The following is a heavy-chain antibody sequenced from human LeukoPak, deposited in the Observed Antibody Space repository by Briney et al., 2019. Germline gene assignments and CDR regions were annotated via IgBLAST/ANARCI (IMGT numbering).Heavy chain of an antibody. J-gene: IGHJ4*02. D-gene: IGHD6-19*01. CDR2: MNPNSGNT. CDR3: ARGPRAVANRPLGY. V-gene: IGHV1-8*01. CDR1: GYTFTSYD. Sequence: ASVKVSCKASGYTFTSYDINWVRQATGQGLEWMGWMNPNSGNTGYAQKFQGRVTMTRNTSISTAYMELSSLRSEDTAVYYCARGPRAVANRPLGYWGQGTLVTVSS.